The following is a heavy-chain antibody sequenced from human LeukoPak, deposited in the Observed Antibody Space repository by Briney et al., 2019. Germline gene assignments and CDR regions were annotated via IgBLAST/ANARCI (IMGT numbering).Heavy chain of an antibody. CDR3: AKVSFPSTSCLYGC. J-gene: IGHJ4*02. V-gene: IGHV3-23*01. D-gene: IGHD2-2*01. CDR1: GFTFSSYA. CDR2: ISGSGGST. Sequence: GGSLRLSCAASGFTFSSYAMSWVRQAPGKGLEWVSAISGSGGSTYYADSVKGRFTISRDNSKNTLYLQMNSLRAEDTAVYYCAKVSFPSTSCLYGCWGQGTLVTVSS.